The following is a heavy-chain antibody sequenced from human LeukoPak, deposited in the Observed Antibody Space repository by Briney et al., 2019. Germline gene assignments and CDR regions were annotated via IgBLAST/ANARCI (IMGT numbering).Heavy chain of an antibody. CDR2: INPNSGGT. V-gene: IGHV1-2*02. D-gene: IGHD3-22*01. CDR1: GYTFTGYY. CDR3: ARANYYDSSGYYRLVAFDI. J-gene: IGHJ3*02. Sequence: ASVKVSCKASGYTFTGYYMHWVRQAPGQGLEWMGWINPNSGGTNYAQKFQGRVTMTRDTSISTAYMELSRLRSDDTAVYYCARANYYDSSGYYRLVAFDIWGQGTMVTVSS.